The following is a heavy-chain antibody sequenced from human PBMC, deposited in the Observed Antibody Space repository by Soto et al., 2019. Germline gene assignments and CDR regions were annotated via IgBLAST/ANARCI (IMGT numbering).Heavy chain of an antibody. V-gene: IGHV1-18*04. CDR2: ISAYSGNT. CDR3: ARVVKAGDYGDYGRYYFDY. CDR1: GYTFTTYG. Sequence: QVQLVQSGAEVKKPGASVKVSCKASGYTFTTYGITWVRQAPEQGLEWMGWISAYSGNTNYAQKLKGRLTETKDTSTNTAYMDLRSLRSDDTAVYYCARVVKAGDYGDYGRYYFDYWGHGTLVTVSS. J-gene: IGHJ4*01. D-gene: IGHD4-17*01.